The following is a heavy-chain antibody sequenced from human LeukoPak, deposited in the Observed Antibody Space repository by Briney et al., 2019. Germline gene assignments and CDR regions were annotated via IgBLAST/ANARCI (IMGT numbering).Heavy chain of an antibody. V-gene: IGHV4-30-2*01. J-gene: IGHJ5*02. D-gene: IGHD3-10*01. Sequence: SETLSLTCTVSGGSISSGGYYWSWIRQPPGKGLEWIGYIYHSGSTYYNPSLKSRVTISVDRSKNQFSLKLSSVTAADTAVYYCARGHYYGSGSYKQNWFDPWGQGTTVTVSS. CDR3: ARGHYYGSGSYKQNWFDP. CDR2: IYHSGST. CDR1: GGSISSGGYY.